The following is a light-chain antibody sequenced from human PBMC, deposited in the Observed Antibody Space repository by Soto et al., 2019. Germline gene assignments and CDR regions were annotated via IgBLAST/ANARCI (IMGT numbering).Light chain of an antibody. CDR1: QSISGC. Sequence: STLSASVGARVTIHCRASQSISGCLAWYQQLPGKAPKLLISAASGLQSGVPSRFSGSGSGTDFTLTISSLQPEDFATYYCQQSYSTPITFAEGTILDI. CDR2: AAS. J-gene: IGKJ5*01. CDR3: QQSYSTPIT. V-gene: IGKV1-39*01.